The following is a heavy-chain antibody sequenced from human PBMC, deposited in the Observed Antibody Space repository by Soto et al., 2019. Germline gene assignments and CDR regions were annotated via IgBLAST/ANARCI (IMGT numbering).Heavy chain of an antibody. D-gene: IGHD2-2*01. J-gene: IGHJ6*02. CDR3: AKGHTSENGHYSYYGMDV. Sequence: EEQLLESGGGLVQPGGSLRLSCETSGFTFSNYGMSWVRQAPGKGLEWVSSISGASGRIYREDSEKGRFTISRDNSKNSVYLQVSGLRADDTAVYYCAKGHTSENGHYSYYGMDVWGQGTTVTVS. CDR2: ISGASGRI. CDR1: GFTFSNYG. V-gene: IGHV3-23*01.